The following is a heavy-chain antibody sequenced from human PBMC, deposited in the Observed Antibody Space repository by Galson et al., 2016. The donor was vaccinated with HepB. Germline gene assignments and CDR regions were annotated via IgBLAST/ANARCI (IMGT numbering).Heavy chain of an antibody. CDR3: ARDAMGATKYFDY. CDR2: INAGNGNT. V-gene: IGHV1-3*01. J-gene: IGHJ4*02. D-gene: IGHD5-12*01. CDR1: GSTFTTFA. Sequence: SCKASGSTFTTFAFHWVRQAPGQRLEWMGWINAGNGNTKYSQKFKDRVTITRDTSATTVYMHLTTVTSEDTALYFCARDAMGATKYFDYWGQGTLITVS.